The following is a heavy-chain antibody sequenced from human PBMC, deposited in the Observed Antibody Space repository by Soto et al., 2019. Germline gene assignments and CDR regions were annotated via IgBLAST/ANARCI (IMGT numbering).Heavy chain of an antibody. CDR3: AKYLAHDYVWGSYPSLWYFDY. J-gene: IGHJ4*02. CDR2: ISGSGGST. D-gene: IGHD3-16*02. V-gene: IGHV3-23*01. CDR1: GFTFSSYA. Sequence: EVQLLESGGGLVQPGGSLRLSCAASGFTFSSYAMSWVRQAPGKGLEWVSAISGSGGSTYYADSVKGRFTISRDNSKNTLYLQMNSLRAEDTAVYYCAKYLAHDYVWGSYPSLWYFDYWGQGTLVTVSS.